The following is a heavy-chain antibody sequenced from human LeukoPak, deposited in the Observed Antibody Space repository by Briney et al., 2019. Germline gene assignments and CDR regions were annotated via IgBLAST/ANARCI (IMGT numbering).Heavy chain of an antibody. D-gene: IGHD3-22*01. V-gene: IGHV4-59*01. CDR3: AGSSGYYWGPFDY. Sequence: PSETLSLTCTVSGGSISSYYWSWIRQPPGKGLEWIGYIYYSGSTNYNPSLKSRVTISVDTSKNQFSLKLSSVTAADTAVYYCAGSSGYYWGPFDYWGQGTLVTVSS. CDR2: IYYSGST. J-gene: IGHJ4*02. CDR1: GGSISSYY.